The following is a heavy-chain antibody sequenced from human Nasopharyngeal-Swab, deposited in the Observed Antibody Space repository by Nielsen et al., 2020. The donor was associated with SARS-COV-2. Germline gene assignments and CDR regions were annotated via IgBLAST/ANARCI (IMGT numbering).Heavy chain of an antibody. Sequence: VRQAPGKGLEWVSYISSSGSTIYYADSVKGRFTISRDNAKNSLYLQMNSLRAEDTAVYYCARDEGARVLWFGELSTYYYYGTDVWGQGTTVTVSS. V-gene: IGHV3-48*03. CDR3: ARDEGARVLWFGELSTYYYYGTDV. CDR2: ISSSGSTI. J-gene: IGHJ6*02. D-gene: IGHD3-10*01.